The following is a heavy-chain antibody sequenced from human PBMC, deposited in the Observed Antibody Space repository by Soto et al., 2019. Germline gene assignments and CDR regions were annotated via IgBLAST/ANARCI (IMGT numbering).Heavy chain of an antibody. CDR3: AKGTTTVTAPYYFDY. CDR1: GFSFFSYA. Sequence: GGSLRLSCAASGFSFFSYAMHWVRQAPGKGLEWVSYISSSSSYTNYADSVKGRFTISRDNAKNTLYLQMNSLRAEDTAVYYCAKGTTTVTAPYYFDYWGQGTLVTVSS. V-gene: IGHV3-21*05. CDR2: ISSSSSYT. D-gene: IGHD4-4*01. J-gene: IGHJ4*02.